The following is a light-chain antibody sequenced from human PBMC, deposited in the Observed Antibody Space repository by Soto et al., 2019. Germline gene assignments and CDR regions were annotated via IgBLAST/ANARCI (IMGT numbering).Light chain of an antibody. Sequence: DIQLTQSPSTRSGSIGGRVTSTCVAIQTIGSWLAWYQQKPGKDPKLMIYKASTLKSGVPSRFSGSGSGTEFTLPISSLQPDAFATYYCQHYNSYSEAFAQRTKVDI. V-gene: IGKV1-5*03. CDR2: KAS. CDR1: QTIGSW. J-gene: IGKJ1*01. CDR3: QHYNSYSEA.